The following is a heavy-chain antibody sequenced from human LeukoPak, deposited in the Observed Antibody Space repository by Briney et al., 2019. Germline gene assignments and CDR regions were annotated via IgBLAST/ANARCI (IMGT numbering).Heavy chain of an antibody. V-gene: IGHV4-34*01. D-gene: IGHD5-12*01. CDR1: GGSFSGYY. J-gene: IGHJ4*02. Sequence: PSETLSLTCAVYGGSFSGYYWSWIRQPPGKGLEWIGEINHSRSTNYNPSLKSRVTTSVDTSKNQFSLKLSSVTAADTAVYYCARGGGYSGLGYWGQGTLVTVSS. CDR3: ARGGGYSGLGY. CDR2: INHSRST.